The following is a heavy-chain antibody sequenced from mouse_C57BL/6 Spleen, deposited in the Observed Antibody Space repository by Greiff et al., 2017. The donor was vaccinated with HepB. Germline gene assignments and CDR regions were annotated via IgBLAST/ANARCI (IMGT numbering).Heavy chain of an antibody. J-gene: IGHJ1*03. D-gene: IGHD2-4*01. V-gene: IGHV1-82*01. Sequence: VQLQQSGPELVKPGASVKISCKASGYAFSSSWMNWVKQRPGKGLEWIGRIYPGDGDTNYNGKFKGKATLTADKSSSTAYMQLSSLTSEDSAVYFCARGDDYHWYFDVWGTGTTVTVSS. CDR2: IYPGDGDT. CDR1: GYAFSSSW. CDR3: ARGDDYHWYFDV.